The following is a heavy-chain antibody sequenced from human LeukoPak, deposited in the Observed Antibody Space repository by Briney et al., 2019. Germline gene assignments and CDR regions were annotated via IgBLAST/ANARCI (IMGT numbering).Heavy chain of an antibody. CDR2: VYYSGKT. D-gene: IGHD2-2*01. Sequence: SETLSLTCTVSSGSISRSYYYWGWIRQPPGKGLEWVGSVYYSGKTFYSPSLKSRVTISVDTSKNQFSLKLSSVTAADTAVYYCARHTEVCSSTSCYAPYNWFDPWGQGTLVTVSS. J-gene: IGHJ5*02. CDR1: SGSISRSYYY. CDR3: ARHTEVCSSTSCYAPYNWFDP. V-gene: IGHV4-39*01.